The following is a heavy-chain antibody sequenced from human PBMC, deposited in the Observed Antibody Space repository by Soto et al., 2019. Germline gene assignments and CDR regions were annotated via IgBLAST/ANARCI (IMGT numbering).Heavy chain of an antibody. V-gene: IGHV1-8*01. CDR1: GYSFTRHD. Sequence: QVQLVQSGAEVKKPGASVKVSCKASGYSFTRHDINWVRQAPGQGLEWMGWINPSSGNTGYAQRCLGRLTMSSDDSTSTAYMELSGLKSAVTAIYYCAREGMLFSGVIVLYGMDVWGQGTTVTVPS. CDR3: AREGMLFSGVIVLYGMDV. CDR2: INPSSGNT. D-gene: IGHD3-3*01. J-gene: IGHJ6*02.